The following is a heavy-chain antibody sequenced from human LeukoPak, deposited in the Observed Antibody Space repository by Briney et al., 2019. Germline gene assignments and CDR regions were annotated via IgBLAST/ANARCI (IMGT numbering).Heavy chain of an antibody. CDR1: GGSFSGYY. V-gene: IGHV4-59*01. CDR3: AGLNVLRYPSYYMDV. CDR2: IYYSGST. J-gene: IGHJ6*03. D-gene: IGHD3-9*01. Sequence: SETLSLTCAVYGGSFSGYYWSWIRQPPGKGLEWIGYIYYSGSTNYNPSLKSRVTISVDTSKNQFSLKLSSVTAADTAVYYCAGLNVLRYPSYYMDVWGKGTTVTVSS.